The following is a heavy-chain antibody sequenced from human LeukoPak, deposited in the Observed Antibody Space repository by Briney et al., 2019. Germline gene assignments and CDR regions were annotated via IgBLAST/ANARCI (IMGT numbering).Heavy chain of an antibody. Sequence: SGTLSLTCAVSGGSISSSNWWSWVRQPPGKGLEWIGEIYHSGSINYNPSLKSRVTISVDKSKNQFSLKLSSVTAADTAVYYCARATDSSSWYSHPNWFDPWGQGTLVTVSS. CDR3: ARATDSSSWYSHPNWFDP. D-gene: IGHD6-13*01. V-gene: IGHV4-4*02. CDR2: IYHSGSI. J-gene: IGHJ5*02. CDR1: GGSISSSNW.